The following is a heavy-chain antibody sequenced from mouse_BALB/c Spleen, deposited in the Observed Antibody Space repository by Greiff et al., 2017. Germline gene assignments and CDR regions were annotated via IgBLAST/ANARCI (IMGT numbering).Heavy chain of an antibody. V-gene: IGHV14-4*02. D-gene: IGHD1-2*01. CDR1: GFTIKDYY. J-gene: IGHJ4*01. CDR3: NHGYDAMDY. CDR2: IDPETGDT. Sequence: VQLQQSGAELVRSGASVKLSCTASGFTIKDYYMHWVKQRPEQGLEWIGWIDPETGDTEYAPKFQGKATMTADPSSNTAYLQLSRLTSEDTAVYYCNHGYDAMDYWGQGTSVTVSS.